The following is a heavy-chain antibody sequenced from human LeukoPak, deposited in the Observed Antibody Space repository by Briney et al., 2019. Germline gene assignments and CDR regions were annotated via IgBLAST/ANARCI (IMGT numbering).Heavy chain of an antibody. CDR2: INPNSGGT. V-gene: IGHV1-2*02. J-gene: IGHJ4*02. CDR1: GYTFTDYY. CDR3: ARDHSSSCQLFDY. D-gene: IGHD6-13*01. Sequence: ASVKVSCKASGYTFTDYYMHWVRQAPGQGLEWMGWINPNSGGTNYAQKLQGRVTMTRDTSISTAYMELSRLRSDDTAVYYCARDHSSSCQLFDYWGQGTLVTVSS.